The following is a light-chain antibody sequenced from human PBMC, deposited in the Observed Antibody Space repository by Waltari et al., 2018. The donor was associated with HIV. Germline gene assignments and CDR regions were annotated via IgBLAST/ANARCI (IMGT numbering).Light chain of an antibody. CDR1: ALPKRY. J-gene: IGLJ2*01. V-gene: IGLV3-10*01. CDR3: YSEDISKTPRV. CDR2: DDR. Sequence: SYELTQPPSVSVSPGQTATITCPGDALPKRYAYWYQQKPVLAPVVVIHDDRRQPAGTPERFSGSSAGTVSTLTTTQAHVDDEAVYYCYSEDISKTPRVFGRGTKLTV.